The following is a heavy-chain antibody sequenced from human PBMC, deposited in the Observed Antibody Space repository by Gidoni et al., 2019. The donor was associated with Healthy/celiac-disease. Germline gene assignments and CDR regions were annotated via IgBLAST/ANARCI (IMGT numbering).Heavy chain of an antibody. CDR1: GFTFSSYA. V-gene: IGHV3-64D*06. Sequence: EVQLVESGGGLVKPGGSLRLSCSAYGFTFSSYARHWVRQAPGKGLEYVSAISSNGGSTYYADAVKGRFTISRDNSKNTLYLQMSSLRAEDTAVYYCVKDEVAVAGAFDYWGQGTLVTVSS. CDR3: VKDEVAVAGAFDY. D-gene: IGHD6-19*01. CDR2: ISSNGGST. J-gene: IGHJ4*02.